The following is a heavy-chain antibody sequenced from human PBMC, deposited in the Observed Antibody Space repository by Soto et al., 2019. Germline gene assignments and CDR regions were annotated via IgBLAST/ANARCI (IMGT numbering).Heavy chain of an antibody. V-gene: IGHV1-2*02. CDR2: INPNTGGT. J-gene: IGHJ6*02. CDR1: GYTFTSYG. Sequence: ASVKVSCKASGYTFTSYGISWVRQAPGQGLEWMGWINPNTGGTNYAQKFQGRVTMTRDTSVSTAYMELSRLRSDDTALYYCARAITFGTLMDVWGQGTTVTVSS. CDR3: ARAITFGTLMDV. D-gene: IGHD1-20*01.